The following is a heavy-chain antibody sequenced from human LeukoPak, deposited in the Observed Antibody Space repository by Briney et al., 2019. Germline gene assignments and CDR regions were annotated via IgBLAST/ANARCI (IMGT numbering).Heavy chain of an antibody. Sequence: GASVKVSCKASGYTFTSYDINCVRQATGQGLEWMGWMNPNSGNTGYAQKFRGRVTITRNTSISTAYMELSSLRSEDTAVYYCARGLKYYYGSGSSYYFDYWGQGTLVTVSS. V-gene: IGHV1-8*03. CDR1: GYTFTSYD. CDR3: ARGLKYYYGSGSSYYFDY. D-gene: IGHD3-10*01. CDR2: MNPNSGNT. J-gene: IGHJ4*02.